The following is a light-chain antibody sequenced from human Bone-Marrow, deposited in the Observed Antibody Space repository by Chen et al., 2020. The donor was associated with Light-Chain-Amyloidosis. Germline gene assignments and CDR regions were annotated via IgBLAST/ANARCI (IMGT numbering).Light chain of an antibody. J-gene: IGLJ3*02. CDR2: EVS. V-gene: IGLV2-14*01. CDR3: SSYTRSSTLV. Sequence: QSALTQPASVYGSPGQSITISCTGTSSYVGNYDYVSWYQHHPAKAPKLIIYEVSNRPSGVSIRFSGSKSDNTASLTISGLLAEDEADYYCSSYTRSSTLVFGGGTKLTVL. CDR1: SSYVGNYDY.